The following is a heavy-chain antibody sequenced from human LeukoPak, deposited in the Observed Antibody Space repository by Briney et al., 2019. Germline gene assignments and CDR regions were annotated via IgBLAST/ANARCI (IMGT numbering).Heavy chain of an antibody. CDR3: ASFRGAMDYYDSSGYYYDAFDI. J-gene: IGHJ3*02. CDR2: ISSSGSTI. V-gene: IGHV3-11*04. Sequence: GGSLRLSCAPSRFTFSNYYMSWIRKAPGKGLEWVSYISSSGSTIYYADSVKGRFTISRDNSKNTLYLQMNSLRAEDTAVYYCASFRGAMDYYDSSGYYYDAFDIWGQGTMVADSS. D-gene: IGHD3-22*01. CDR1: RFTFSNYY.